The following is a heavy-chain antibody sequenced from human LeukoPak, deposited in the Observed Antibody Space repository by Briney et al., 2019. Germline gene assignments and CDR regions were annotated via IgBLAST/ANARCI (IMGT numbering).Heavy chain of an antibody. CDR2: IIPIFGTP. V-gene: IGHV1-69*05. Sequence: SVKVSCKASGGTFSSYSISWVRQAPGQGLEWMGRIIPIFGTPNCAQKFQGRVTITTDESTSTAYMELSSLRSDDTAVYYCAREAPNYYDSSGYYPFDYWGQGTLVTVSS. J-gene: IGHJ4*02. CDR3: AREAPNYYDSSGYYPFDY. CDR1: GGTFSSYS. D-gene: IGHD3-22*01.